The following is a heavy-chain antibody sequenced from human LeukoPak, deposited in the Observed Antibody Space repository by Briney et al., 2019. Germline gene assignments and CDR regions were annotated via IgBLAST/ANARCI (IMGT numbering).Heavy chain of an antibody. J-gene: IGHJ4*02. Sequence: GGSLRLSCEVSGFIFSTYWMTWVRQAPGKGLEWVATIKQDGSDEYYVDSVKGRFTISRDNSKNTLYLQMNSLRAEDTAVYYCAKDTVEAWFFYFDYWGQGTLVTVSS. CDR3: AKDTVEAWFFYFDY. CDR1: GFIFSTYW. CDR2: IKQDGSDE. V-gene: IGHV3-7*03. D-gene: IGHD3-10*01.